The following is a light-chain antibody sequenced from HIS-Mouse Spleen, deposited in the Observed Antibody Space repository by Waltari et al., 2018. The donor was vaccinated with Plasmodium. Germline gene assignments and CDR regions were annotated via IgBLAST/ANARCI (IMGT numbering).Light chain of an antibody. Sequence: IVLTQSPAPMSLSPVERATLSCRASQSVSSYLAWYQQKPGQAPRLLIYDASNRATGIPARFSGSGSGTDFTLTISSLEPEEFAVYYCQQRSNWPPLTFGGGTKVEIK. V-gene: IGKV3-11*01. CDR3: QQRSNWPPLT. CDR1: QSVSSY. J-gene: IGKJ4*01. CDR2: DAS.